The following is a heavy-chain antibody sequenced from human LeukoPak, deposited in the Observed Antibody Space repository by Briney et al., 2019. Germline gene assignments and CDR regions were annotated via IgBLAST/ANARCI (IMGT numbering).Heavy chain of an antibody. D-gene: IGHD3-16*02. CDR2: INPNGGGT. J-gene: IGHJ4*02. CDR1: GYTFTGYY. CDR3: ARVAMITFGGVIVIPAYYFDY. V-gene: IGHV1-2*02. Sequence: GASVKVSCKASGYTFTGYYMHWVRQAPGQGLEWMGWINPNGGGTNYAQKFQGRVTMTRDTSISTAYMELSRLRSDDTAVYYCARVAMITFGGVIVIPAYYFDYWGQGTLVTVSS.